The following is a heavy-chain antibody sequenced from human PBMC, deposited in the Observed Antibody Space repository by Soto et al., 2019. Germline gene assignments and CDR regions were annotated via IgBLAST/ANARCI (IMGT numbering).Heavy chain of an antibody. Sequence: EVQLVESGGGLVQPGGSLRLSCEASGFSFSTFWMHWVRQAPGKGLVWVSRMNSDGSSTYYADSVKGRVTISIDNAKNTLYLQLNSQRPEDTAVYYCARDFEYWGQGTLVTVSS. CDR2: MNSDGSST. V-gene: IGHV3-74*01. CDR3: ARDFEY. CDR1: GFSFSTFW. J-gene: IGHJ4*02.